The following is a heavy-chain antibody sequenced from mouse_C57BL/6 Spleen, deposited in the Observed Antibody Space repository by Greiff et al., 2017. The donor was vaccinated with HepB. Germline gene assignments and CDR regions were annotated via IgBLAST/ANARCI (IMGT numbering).Heavy chain of an antibody. CDR2: IDPSDSYT. V-gene: IGHV1-50*01. J-gene: IGHJ1*03. Sequence: QVQLQQPGAELVKPGASVKLSCKASGYTFTSYWMQWVKQRPGQGLEWIGEIDPSDSYTNYNQKFKGKATLTVDTSSSTAYMQLSSLTSEDSAVYYCARRIYYGSLYFDVWGTGTTVTVSS. CDR1: GYTFTSYW. CDR3: ARRIYYGSLYFDV. D-gene: IGHD1-1*01.